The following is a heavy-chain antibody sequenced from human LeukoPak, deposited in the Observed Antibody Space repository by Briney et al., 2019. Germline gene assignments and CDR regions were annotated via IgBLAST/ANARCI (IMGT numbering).Heavy chain of an antibody. CDR2: TYYSGST. CDR1: GGPLRDFY. V-gene: IGHV4-59*08. D-gene: IGHD5-24*01. Sequence: PSETLSLTCTVSGGPLRDFYWSWIRQPPGKGLEWIGYTYYSGSTSYKPSLKSRVAISVDMSKSQFSLELSSVTAADTAIYYCTRHKRWLQSPDAFDVWGQGTMVTVSS. CDR3: TRHKRWLQSPDAFDV. J-gene: IGHJ3*01.